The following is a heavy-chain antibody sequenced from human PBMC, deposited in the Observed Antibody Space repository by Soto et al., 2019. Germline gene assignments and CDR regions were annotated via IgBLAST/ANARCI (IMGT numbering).Heavy chain of an antibody. V-gene: IGHV1-18*01. CDR1: GYTFTDYG. Sequence: QVQLVQSGADVKKPGASVRVSCKASGYTFTDYGITWVRQAPGQGLEWMGWISAKNGDTNLAQKFRGRVTLTTDTSTGTAYMDLRRLTPDDTAVYYCARDPPDTPSDYWGQGTLVTVSS. CDR2: ISAKNGDT. J-gene: IGHJ4*02. CDR3: ARDPPDTPSDY. D-gene: IGHD5-18*01.